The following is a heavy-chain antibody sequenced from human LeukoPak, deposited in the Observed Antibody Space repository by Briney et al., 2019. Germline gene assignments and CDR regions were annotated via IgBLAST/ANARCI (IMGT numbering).Heavy chain of an antibody. Sequence: GGSLRLSCAASGFTFSTFGMIWVRQAPGKGLEWISSISYGYYIYYADAVKARFTISRDNARNSLYLQMNSLRADDTAVYYCARLKFIAVGNWYFDLWGRGTLVTVSS. V-gene: IGHV3-21*01. CDR3: ARLKFIAVGNWYFDL. J-gene: IGHJ2*01. CDR1: GFTFSTFG. CDR2: ISYGYYI. D-gene: IGHD6-19*01.